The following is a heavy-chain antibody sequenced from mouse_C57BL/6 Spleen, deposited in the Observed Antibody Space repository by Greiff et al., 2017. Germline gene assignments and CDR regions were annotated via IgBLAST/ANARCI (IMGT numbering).Heavy chain of an antibody. Sequence: EVQLQESGAELVRPGASVKLSCTASGFNIKDDYMHWVKQRPEQGLEWIGWIDPENGDTEYASKFQGKATITADTSSNTAYLQLSSLTSEDTAVYYCTLTAHVDCWGQGTTLTVSS. D-gene: IGHD4-1*01. CDR2: IDPENGDT. V-gene: IGHV14-4*01. CDR3: TLTAHVDC. CDR1: GFNIKDDY. J-gene: IGHJ2*01.